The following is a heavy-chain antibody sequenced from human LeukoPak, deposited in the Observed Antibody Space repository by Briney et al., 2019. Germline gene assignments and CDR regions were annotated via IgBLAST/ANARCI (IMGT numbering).Heavy chain of an antibody. CDR3: ARASGVRGVILFDY. CDR1: GGPISSYY. V-gene: IGHV4-4*07. J-gene: IGHJ4*02. D-gene: IGHD3-10*01. Sequence: PSETLSLTCTVSGGPISSYYWSWIRQPAGKGLEWIGRIYTSGSTNYNPSLKSRVTMSVDTSKNQCSLKLSSVTAADTAVYYCARASGVRGVILFDYWGQGTLVTVSS. CDR2: IYTSGST.